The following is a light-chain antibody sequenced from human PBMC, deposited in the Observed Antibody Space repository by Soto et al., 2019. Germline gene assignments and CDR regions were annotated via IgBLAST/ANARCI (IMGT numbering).Light chain of an antibody. J-gene: IGLJ2*01. Sequence: QSVLTQPASVSGSPGQSITISCTGTNSDIGSYNLVSWYQQHPGKAPKLMIYEDTKRPSGVSDRFSGSKSGNTASLTVSGLQAEDEADYYCCSYTSSTTLIIGGGTKLTVL. CDR1: NSDIGSYNL. CDR3: CSYTSSTTLI. CDR2: EDT. V-gene: IGLV2-23*01.